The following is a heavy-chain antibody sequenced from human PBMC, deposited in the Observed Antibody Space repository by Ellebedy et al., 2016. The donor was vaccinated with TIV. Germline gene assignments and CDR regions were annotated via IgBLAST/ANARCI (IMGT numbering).Heavy chain of an antibody. CDR1: GYIFTAHF. Sequence: AASVKVSCKASGYIFTAHFMHWVRQAPGQGLEWMGWINPNSDDTNYAQKFQGRVTMTRYTSIDTAYMEVSRLTSEETSVYYCALSSGSSLDYWGQGTLVTVSS. CDR3: ALSSGSSLDY. CDR2: INPNSDDT. D-gene: IGHD3-10*01. J-gene: IGHJ4*02. V-gene: IGHV1-2*02.